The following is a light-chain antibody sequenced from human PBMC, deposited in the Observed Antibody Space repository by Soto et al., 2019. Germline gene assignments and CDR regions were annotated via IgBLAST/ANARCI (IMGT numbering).Light chain of an antibody. V-gene: IGLV1-51*01. Sequence: QSVLTQSPSASGTPGQRVSISCSGSTSNIGTNTVSWYQHVPGTAPKLLIYDDDKRPSGIPDRFSGSKSGTSATLGITGFQTGDEADYYCGSWDSSLSAYVFGTGTKVTVL. CDR3: GSWDSSLSAYV. CDR2: DDD. CDR1: TSNIGTNT. J-gene: IGLJ1*01.